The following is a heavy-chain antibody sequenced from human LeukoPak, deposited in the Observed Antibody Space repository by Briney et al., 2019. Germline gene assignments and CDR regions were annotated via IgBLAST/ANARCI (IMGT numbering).Heavy chain of an antibody. CDR3: ARHVGLERRPTPAFDY. D-gene: IGHD1-1*01. J-gene: IGHJ4*02. CDR2: IYYSGST. CDR1: GGSISSSIYY. V-gene: IGHV4-39*01. Sequence: SETLSLTCTVSGGSISSSIYYWGWIRQPPGKGLEWIGSIYYSGSTYYNPSLKSRVTISVDTSKNQFSLKLSSVTAADTAVYYCARHVGLERRPTPAFDYWGQGTLVTVSS.